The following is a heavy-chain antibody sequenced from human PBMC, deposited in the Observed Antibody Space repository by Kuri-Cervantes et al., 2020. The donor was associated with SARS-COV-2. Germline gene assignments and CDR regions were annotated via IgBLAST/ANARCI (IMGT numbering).Heavy chain of an antibody. CDR3: ARGPSWNYIWGTYRGGWDTFDI. CDR2: MNPNSGGT. D-gene: IGHD3-16*02. J-gene: IGHJ3*02. V-gene: IGHV1-2*04. CDR1: GYTFTDYD. Sequence: ASVKVSCKASGYTFTDYDMHWVRQAPGQGLEWMGWMNPNSGGTNSAQKFQGWVIMTRDTSITTAYMALSRLRSDDTAVYYCARGPSWNYIWGTYRGGWDTFDIWGQGTMVTVSS.